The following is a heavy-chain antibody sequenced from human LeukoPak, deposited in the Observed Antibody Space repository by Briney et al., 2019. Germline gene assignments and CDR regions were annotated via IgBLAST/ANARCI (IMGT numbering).Heavy chain of an antibody. D-gene: IGHD4-17*01. CDR1: GFTFGTYG. J-gene: IGHJ4*02. V-gene: IGHV3-30*18. CDR3: AKHLGTTGDY. CDR2: ISHDGSNK. Sequence: GGSLRLSCAASGFTFGTYGMHWVRQAPGKGLEWVALISHDGSNKYYADSVKGRITISRDNSKNTLYLQMNSLRVEDTAVYYCAKHLGTTGDYWGQGTLVTVSS.